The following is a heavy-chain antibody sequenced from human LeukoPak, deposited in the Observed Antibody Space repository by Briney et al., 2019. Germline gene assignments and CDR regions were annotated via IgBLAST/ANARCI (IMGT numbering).Heavy chain of an antibody. V-gene: IGHV3-66*01. CDR1: GFTVSNNY. CDR3: AKMGPGYYYDYSGYYFGDGGHFDY. Sequence: GGSLTLSCAASGFTVSNNYMRWVRQAPGKGLEWVSLIYSGGSTYYADSVKGRFIISRDNSKNTLYLQMNSLRAEDTAAYYCAKMGPGYYYDYSGYYFGDGGHFDYWGQGTLVTVSS. D-gene: IGHD3-22*01. J-gene: IGHJ4*02. CDR2: IYSGGST.